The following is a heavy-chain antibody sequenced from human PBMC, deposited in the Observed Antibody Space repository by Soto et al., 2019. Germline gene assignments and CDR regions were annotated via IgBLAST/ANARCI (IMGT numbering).Heavy chain of an antibody. Sequence: GGSLRLSCAAPGFTFSSYSMNWVRQAPGKGLEWVSYISSRYSTVYYADSVKGRFTISRDNAKNSLYLQMNSLRDEDTAVYYCARSSLYCSGGSCYSYYFDYWGQGTLVTVSS. CDR1: GFTFSSYS. D-gene: IGHD2-15*01. CDR2: ISSRYSTV. J-gene: IGHJ4*02. V-gene: IGHV3-48*02. CDR3: ARSSLYCSGGSCYSYYFDY.